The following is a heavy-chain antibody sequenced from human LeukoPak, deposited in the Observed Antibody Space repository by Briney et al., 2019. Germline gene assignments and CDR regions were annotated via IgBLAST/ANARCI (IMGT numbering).Heavy chain of an antibody. CDR1: GGSISSSSYY. Sequence: SETLSLTCTVSGGSISSSSYYWGWIRQPPGKGLEWIGSIYYSGSTYYNPSLKSRVTISVDTSKNQFSLKLSSVTAADTAVYYCARDATYSGYDTYWYYYYGMDVWGQGTTVTVSS. J-gene: IGHJ6*02. CDR2: IYYSGST. CDR3: ARDATYSGYDTYWYYYYGMDV. D-gene: IGHD5-12*01. V-gene: IGHV4-39*02.